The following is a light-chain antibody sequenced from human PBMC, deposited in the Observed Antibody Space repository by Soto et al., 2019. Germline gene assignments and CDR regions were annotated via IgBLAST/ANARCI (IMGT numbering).Light chain of an antibody. CDR3: CSSAGSYSYV. CDR1: SSDVGGYNY. Sequence: QSALTQPRSVSGSPGQLVTISCTGTSSDVGGYNYVSWYQQHPGKAPKLMIYDVSKWPSGVPDRFSGSKSGNTASLTISGLQAEDEADYYCCSSAGSYSYVFGTGTKLTVL. J-gene: IGLJ1*01. CDR2: DVS. V-gene: IGLV2-11*01.